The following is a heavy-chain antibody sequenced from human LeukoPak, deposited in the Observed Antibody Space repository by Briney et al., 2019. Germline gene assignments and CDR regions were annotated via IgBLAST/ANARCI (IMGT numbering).Heavy chain of an antibody. V-gene: IGHV2-5*02. Sequence: SGPTLVNPTQTLTLTCTFSGFSLSTSGVGVGWIRQPPGKALEWLALIYWDDDKRYSPSLKSRLTITKDTSKNQVVLTMTNMDPVDTATYYCAHSSGVLRYFDWCDYFDYWGQGTLVTVSS. CDR3: AHSSGVLRYFDWCDYFDY. J-gene: IGHJ4*02. CDR1: GFSLSTSGVG. CDR2: IYWDDDK. D-gene: IGHD3-9*01.